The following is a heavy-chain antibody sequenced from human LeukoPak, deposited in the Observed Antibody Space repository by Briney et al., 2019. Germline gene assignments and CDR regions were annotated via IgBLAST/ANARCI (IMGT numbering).Heavy chain of an antibody. V-gene: IGHV3-21*03. CDR3: ARGQSIVVVVAAPFDY. Sequence: GGSLRLSCAASGFTFSSYSMNWVRPAPGKGLEWVSSISSSSSYIYYADSVKGRFTISRDNAKNSLYLQMNSLRAEDTAVYYCARGQSIVVVVAAPFDYWGQGTLVTVSS. D-gene: IGHD2-15*01. CDR2: ISSSSSYI. CDR1: GFTFSSYS. J-gene: IGHJ4*02.